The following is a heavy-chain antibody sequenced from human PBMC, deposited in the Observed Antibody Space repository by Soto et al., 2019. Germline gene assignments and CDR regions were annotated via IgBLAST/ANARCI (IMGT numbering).Heavy chain of an antibody. D-gene: IGHD1-1*01. J-gene: IGHJ4*02. CDR3: ARGTDSSFDS. Sequence: SQTLSLTCAISGDSVSSNSAAWNWIRQSPARGLEWLGRTYYRSKWYNDYVVSMKSRISINPDTSKNQFSLQLNSVTPEDTAVYYCARGTDSSFDSWGQGSPVTGSS. CDR1: GDSVSSNSAA. CDR2: TYYRSKWYN. V-gene: IGHV6-1*01.